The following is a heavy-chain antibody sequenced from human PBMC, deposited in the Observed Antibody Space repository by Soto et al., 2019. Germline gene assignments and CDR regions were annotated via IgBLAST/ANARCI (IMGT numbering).Heavy chain of an antibody. J-gene: IGHJ4*02. CDR2: IIPIFGTA. D-gene: IGHD4-17*01. V-gene: IGHV1-69*13. CDR3: ASGKPPTAHFDY. Sequence: ASVKVSCKASGGTFSSYAISWVRQAPGQGLEWMGGIIPIFGTANYAQKFQGRVTITADESTSTAYMELSGLRSEDTAVYYCASGKPPTAHFDYWGQGTLVTVSS. CDR1: GGTFSSYA.